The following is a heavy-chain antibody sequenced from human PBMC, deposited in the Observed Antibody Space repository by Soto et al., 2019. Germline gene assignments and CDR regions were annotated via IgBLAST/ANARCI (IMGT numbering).Heavy chain of an antibody. J-gene: IGHJ6*02. D-gene: IGHD2-2*01. CDR2: IYYDGSNK. CDR1: GITISNYF. V-gene: IGHV3-30-3*01. CDR3: GAGDQYYAMGV. Sequence: QVQLVESVGGVVQPGRSLRVSCAASGITISNYFMYWVRQAPGKGLEWVAAIYYDGSNKHYSDSVQGRFTISRDNSKNTLFLQMNSLRDEATAVDYCGAGDQYYAMGVWGQGTTVAVSS.